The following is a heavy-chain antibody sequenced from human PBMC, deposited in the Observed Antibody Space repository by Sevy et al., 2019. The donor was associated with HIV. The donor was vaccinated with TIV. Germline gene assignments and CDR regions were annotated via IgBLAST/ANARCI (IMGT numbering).Heavy chain of an antibody. D-gene: IGHD3-22*01. CDR1: GYTLTELS. Sequence: ASVKVSCKVSGYTLTELSMHWLRQAPGKGLEWVGSFDPEDGETVYEHNFQGRVSMTEDTSTDTAYMEVISLKFEDTAVYYCPTTKDYYDSSGYPFDYWGQGTLVTVSS. CDR2: FDPEDGET. V-gene: IGHV1-24*01. CDR3: PTTKDYYDSSGYPFDY. J-gene: IGHJ4*02.